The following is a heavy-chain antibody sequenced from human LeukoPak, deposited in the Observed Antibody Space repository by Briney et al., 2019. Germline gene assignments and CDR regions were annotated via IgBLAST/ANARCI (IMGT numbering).Heavy chain of an antibody. CDR3: AIHDSSGYYFKNWFDP. CDR1: GGTFSSYA. V-gene: IGHV1-69*05. J-gene: IGHJ5*02. Sequence: SVKVSCKASGGTFSSYAISWVRQAPGQGLEWMGRIIPIFGTANYAQKFQGSVTITTDESTSTAYMELSSMRSEDTAVYYCAIHDSSGYYFKNWFDPWGRGTLVTVSS. CDR2: IIPIFGTA. D-gene: IGHD3-22*01.